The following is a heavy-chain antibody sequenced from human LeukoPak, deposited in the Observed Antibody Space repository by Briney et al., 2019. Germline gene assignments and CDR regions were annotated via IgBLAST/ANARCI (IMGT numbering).Heavy chain of an antibody. Sequence: GGSLRLPCAGSGFTFSSYAMSWVRQAPGKGLEWVSAISDSGDYTYYANSVKGRFTISRDNSKNTLYLHVNSLRAEDTAVYYCAKDTSIGKYCTSGVCSPFDYWGQGTLVTVSS. CDR1: GFTFSSYA. CDR3: AKDTSIGKYCTSGVCSPFDY. CDR2: ISDSGDYT. V-gene: IGHV3-23*01. J-gene: IGHJ4*02. D-gene: IGHD2-8*01.